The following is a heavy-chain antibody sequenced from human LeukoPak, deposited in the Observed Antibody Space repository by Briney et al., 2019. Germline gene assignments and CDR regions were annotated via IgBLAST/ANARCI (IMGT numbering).Heavy chain of an antibody. V-gene: IGHV3-30*04. J-gene: IGHJ4*02. CDR3: ARDKTGYSSSWTFDY. D-gene: IGHD6-13*01. CDR2: ISYDGSNK. Sequence: RPGGSLRLSCAASGFTFSSYAMHWVRQAPGKGLEWVAVISYDGSNKYYADSVKGRFTISRDNSKNTLYPQMNSLRAEDTAVYYCARDKTGYSSSWTFDYWGQGTLVTVSS. CDR1: GFTFSSYA.